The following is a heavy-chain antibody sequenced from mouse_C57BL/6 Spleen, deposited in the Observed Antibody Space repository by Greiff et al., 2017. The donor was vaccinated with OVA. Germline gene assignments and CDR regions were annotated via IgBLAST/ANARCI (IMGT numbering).Heavy chain of an antibody. J-gene: IGHJ2*01. CDR3: ASDYGSSYYFDY. CDR2: IYPGDGDT. CDR1: GYAFSSSW. V-gene: IGHV1-82*01. D-gene: IGHD1-1*01. Sequence: QVQLQQSGPELVKPGASVKISCKASGYAFSSSWMHWVKQRPGKGLEWIGRIYPGDGDTNYNGKFKGKATLTADKSSSTAYMQLSSLTSEDSAVYFCASDYGSSYYFDYWGQGTTLTVSS.